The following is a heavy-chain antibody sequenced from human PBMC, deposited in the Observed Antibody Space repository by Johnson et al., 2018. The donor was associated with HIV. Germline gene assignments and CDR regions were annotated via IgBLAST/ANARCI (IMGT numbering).Heavy chain of an antibody. J-gene: IGHJ3*02. CDR1: GFTFSSYA. CDR3: ARDRAHYYDSSGYYESGAFDI. D-gene: IGHD3-22*01. CDR2: IAHDESIT. Sequence: QVQLVESGGGLVQPGGSLRLSCAASGFTFSSYAMSWVRQAPGKGLEWVAFIAHDESITHYADSVKGRFTISRDNSKNTLYLQMNSLRAEDTAVYYCARDRAHYYDSSGYYESGAFDIWGQGTMVTVSS. V-gene: IGHV3-30*03.